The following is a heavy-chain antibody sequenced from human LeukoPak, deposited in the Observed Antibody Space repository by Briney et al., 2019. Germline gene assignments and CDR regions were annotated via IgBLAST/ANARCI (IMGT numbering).Heavy chain of an antibody. CDR2: IYTSGST. Sequence: SETLSLTCTVSGGSISSYYWSWIRQPAGKGLEWIGRIYTSGSTNYNPSLKSRVTMSVDTSKNQFSLKLSSVTAADTAVYYCARETGPDILTGDYFDYWGQGTLVTVSS. CDR1: GGSISSYY. V-gene: IGHV4-4*07. CDR3: ARETGPDILTGDYFDY. J-gene: IGHJ4*02. D-gene: IGHD3-9*01.